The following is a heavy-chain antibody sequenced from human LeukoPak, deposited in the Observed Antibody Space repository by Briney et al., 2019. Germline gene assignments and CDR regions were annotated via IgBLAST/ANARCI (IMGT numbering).Heavy chain of an antibody. J-gene: IGHJ4*02. CDR1: GFTVSSNY. V-gene: IGHV3-53*01. CDR3: ATGQLTIFGVALFPADKYYFDY. Sequence: PGGSLRLSCAASGFTVSSNYMSWVRQAPGKGLEWVSVIYSGGSTYYADSVKGRFTISRDNSKNTLYLQMNSLRAEDTAVYYCATGQLTIFGVALFPADKYYFDYWGQGTLVTVSS. CDR2: IYSGGST. D-gene: IGHD3-3*01.